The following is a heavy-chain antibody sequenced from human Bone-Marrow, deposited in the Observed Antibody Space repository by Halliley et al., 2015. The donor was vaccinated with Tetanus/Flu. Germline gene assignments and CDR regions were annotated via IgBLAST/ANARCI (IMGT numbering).Heavy chain of an antibody. CDR3: VREDYIPYGMDV. Sequence: LRLSCTVSGGSIRSSDYYWGWIRQPPGQGLYWIGSIHYSGFTYNNPSLKSRLTMSVDTSKNHFSLQLSSVTAADSAVYYCVREDYIPYGMDVWGQGTTVTVSS. CDR1: GGSIRSSDYY. V-gene: IGHV4-39*02. J-gene: IGHJ6*02. CDR2: IHYSGFT. D-gene: IGHD3-16*01.